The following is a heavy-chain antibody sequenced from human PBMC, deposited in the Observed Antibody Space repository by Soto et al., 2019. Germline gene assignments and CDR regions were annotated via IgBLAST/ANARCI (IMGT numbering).Heavy chain of an antibody. V-gene: IGHV4-59*08. CDR1: GGSISSYY. Sequence: SETLSLTSTVSGGSISSYYGSWIRQPPGKGLEWIGYIYYSGSTNYNPSLKSRVTISVDTSKNQFSLKLSSVTAADTAVYYCVGGLRFYYFDYWGQGTLVTVSS. CDR2: IYYSGST. CDR3: VGGLRFYYFDY. D-gene: IGHD3-16*01. J-gene: IGHJ4*02.